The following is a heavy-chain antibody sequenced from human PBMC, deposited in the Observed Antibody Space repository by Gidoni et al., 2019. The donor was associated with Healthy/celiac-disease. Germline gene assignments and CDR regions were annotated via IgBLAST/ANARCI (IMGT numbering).Heavy chain of an antibody. J-gene: IGHJ3*02. V-gene: IGHV3-7*01. Sequence: EVQLVESGGGLVQPGGSLRLSCAASGFTFSSYWMSWVRQAPGKGLEWVANIKQDGSEKYYVDSVKGRFTISRDNAKNSLYLQMNSLRAEDTAVYYCYCYDSSGSDAFDIWGQGTMVTVSS. CDR3: YCYDSSGSDAFDI. D-gene: IGHD3-22*01. CDR2: IKQDGSEK. CDR1: GFTFSSYW.